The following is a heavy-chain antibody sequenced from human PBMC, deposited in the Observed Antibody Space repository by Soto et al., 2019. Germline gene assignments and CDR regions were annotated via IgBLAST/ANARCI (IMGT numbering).Heavy chain of an antibody. CDR2: ISGSGGST. CDR3: AKGVEVDYIFGSIDY. J-gene: IGHJ4*02. D-gene: IGHD4-4*01. V-gene: IGHV3-23*01. CDR1: GFTFSSYA. Sequence: PGGSLRLSCAASGFTFSSYAMSWVRQAPGKGLEWVSAISGSGGSTYYADSVKGRFTISRDNSKNTLYLQMNSLRAEDTAVYYCAKGVEVDYIFGSIDYRGQGILVTVSS.